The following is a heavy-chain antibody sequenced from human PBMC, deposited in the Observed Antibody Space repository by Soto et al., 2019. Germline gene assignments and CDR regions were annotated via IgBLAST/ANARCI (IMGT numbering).Heavy chain of an antibody. Sequence: QVVLLQSGAEVKEPGSSVRLSCQVSGSTFNNFAFSWVRQAPGQGPEWLGGIVVMSNAADYSQRFQDRVMITADTSNSTLYMELGSLTFDDTAVYYCARAIKRWEVNSYFDYWGQGTLVTVSS. CDR1: GSTFNNFA. J-gene: IGHJ4*02. V-gene: IGHV1-69*06. CDR2: IVVMSNAA. D-gene: IGHD1-26*01. CDR3: ARAIKRWEVNSYFDY.